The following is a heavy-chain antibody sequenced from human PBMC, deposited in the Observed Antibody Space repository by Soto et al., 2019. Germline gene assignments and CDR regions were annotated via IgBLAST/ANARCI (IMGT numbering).Heavy chain of an antibody. V-gene: IGHV3-23*01. J-gene: IGHJ4*02. CDR1: GFTFSSYD. Sequence: EVQVLESGGGLVQPGGSLRLSCAASGFTFSSYDMSWVRQAPGKGLEWVSGVSASGSITSYADSAKGRFTISRDNAKNTMFLQVSKLRAEDTAVYFCARDQTDSGGYSDSWGQGTLVTVSS. CDR3: ARDQTDSGGYSDS. CDR2: VSASGSIT. D-gene: IGHD3-22*01.